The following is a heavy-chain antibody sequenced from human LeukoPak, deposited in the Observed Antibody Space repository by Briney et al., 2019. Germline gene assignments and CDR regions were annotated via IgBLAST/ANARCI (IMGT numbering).Heavy chain of an antibody. CDR3: ARDRTHYDFWSGYYMDV. CDR2: TNWNGGST. D-gene: IGHD3-3*01. Sequence: PGGSLRLSCAASGFTFYDYGMSWVRQAPGKGLEWVSGTNWNGGSTGYADSVKGRFTISRDNAKNSLYLQMNSLRAEDTAVYYCARDRTHYDFWSGYYMDVWGKGTTVTVSS. CDR1: GFTFYDYG. V-gene: IGHV3-20*04. J-gene: IGHJ6*03.